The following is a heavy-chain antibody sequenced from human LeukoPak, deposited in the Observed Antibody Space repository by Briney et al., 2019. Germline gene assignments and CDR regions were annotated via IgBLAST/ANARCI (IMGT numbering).Heavy chain of an antibody. CDR3: ARGQWLSFFDP. Sequence: SETLSLTCTVSGGSISSYYWSWIRQPPGKGLEWIGYIYYSGSTNYNPSLKSRVTISVDTSKNQFSLKLSSVTAADTAVYYCARGQWLSFFDPWGQGTLVTVSS. D-gene: IGHD6-19*01. V-gene: IGHV4-59*01. CDR2: IYYSGST. CDR1: GGSISSYY. J-gene: IGHJ5*02.